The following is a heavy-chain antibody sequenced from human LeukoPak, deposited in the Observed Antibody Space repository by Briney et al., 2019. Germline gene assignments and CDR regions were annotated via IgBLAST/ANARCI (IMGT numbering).Heavy chain of an antibody. D-gene: IGHD5-24*01. CDR1: GGSFSGYY. CDR2: INHSGST. J-gene: IGHJ4*02. CDR3: ARGGWIQLRLFFDY. V-gene: IGHV4-34*01. Sequence: SETLSLTCAVYGGSFSGYYWSWIRQPPGNGLEWIGEINHSGSTNYNPSLKSRVTISVDTSKNQFSLKLSSVTAADTAVYYCARGGWIQLRLFFDYWGQGTLVTVSS.